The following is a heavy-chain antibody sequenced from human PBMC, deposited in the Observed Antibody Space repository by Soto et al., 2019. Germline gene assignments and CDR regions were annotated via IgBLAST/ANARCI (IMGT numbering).Heavy chain of an antibody. CDR1: GGSISSGGYY. J-gene: IGHJ5*02. V-gene: IGHV4-31*03. CDR2: IYYSGGT. Sequence: QVQLQESGPGLVKPSQTLSLTCTVSGGSISSGGYYWSWIRQHPGKGLEYIGYIYYSGGTYSNPSLRRRVTISVDTSKNRFSLKRGSVTAADTAVYYCARDRGGYGWFAPWGQGTLVTVSS. D-gene: IGHD5-12*01. CDR3: ARDRGGYGWFAP.